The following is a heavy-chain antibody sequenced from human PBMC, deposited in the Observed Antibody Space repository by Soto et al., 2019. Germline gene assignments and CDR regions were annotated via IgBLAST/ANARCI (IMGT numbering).Heavy chain of an antibody. CDR3: ARFSTHSGTYFYFDY. D-gene: IGHD1-26*01. CDR1: GFTFSPYW. J-gene: IGHJ4*02. CDR2: IKPDGNAK. Sequence: EVQLVESGGGLVQPGGSLRLSCAASGFTFSPYWMSWVRQVPGKGLEWVANIKPDGNAKYYVDSVKGRFTIYRDNGENSLYLQMNSLRAEDTAVYRCARFSTHSGTYFYFDYWGQGALVTVSS. V-gene: IGHV3-7*05.